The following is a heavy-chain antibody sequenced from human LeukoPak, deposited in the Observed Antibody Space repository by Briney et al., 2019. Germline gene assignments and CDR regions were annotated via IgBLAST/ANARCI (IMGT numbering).Heavy chain of an antibody. V-gene: IGHV3-74*01. CDR2: ILNDGGST. CDR1: GFTFNRYW. Sequence: GGSLRLSCAASGFTFNRYWMHWVRQAPGEGPVWVAHILNDGGSTSYADSVKGRFTISGDNAKNTLSLQMNSLRAEDTAVYYCVRHNYGYDYWGQGTPVTVSS. CDR3: VRHNYGYDY. J-gene: IGHJ4*02. D-gene: IGHD5-18*01.